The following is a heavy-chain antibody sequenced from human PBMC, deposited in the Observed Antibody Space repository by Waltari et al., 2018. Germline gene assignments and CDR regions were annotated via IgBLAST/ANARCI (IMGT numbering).Heavy chain of an antibody. V-gene: IGHV3-48*01. Sequence: EVHLVQSGGGLVQPGGSLRLSCAASGFNFSSYSMAWFRQAPGKGLEWVSYISSSSSTLYYADSVKGRFTISRDNAKNSLYLQMNSLRAEDTAVYYCAREYYTHFDYWGQGTLVTVSS. J-gene: IGHJ4*02. CDR2: ISSSSSTL. CDR3: AREYYTHFDY. CDR1: GFNFSSYS. D-gene: IGHD3-10*01.